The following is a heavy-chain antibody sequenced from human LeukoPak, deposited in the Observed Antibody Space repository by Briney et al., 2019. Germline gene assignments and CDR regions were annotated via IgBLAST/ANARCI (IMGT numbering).Heavy chain of an antibody. Sequence: SETLSLTCTVSGGPINNHLWTWIRHAPGKGLEWIGYIHNRGSTKYNPSLQSRVTISVVTSKNQFSLRVNSVTAADTAVYYCARDGGEVGRSTWFDPWGQGTLVTVSS. CDR1: GGPINNHL. V-gene: IGHV4-59*11. J-gene: IGHJ5*02. CDR3: ARDGGEVGRSTWFDP. D-gene: IGHD1-26*01. CDR2: IHNRGST.